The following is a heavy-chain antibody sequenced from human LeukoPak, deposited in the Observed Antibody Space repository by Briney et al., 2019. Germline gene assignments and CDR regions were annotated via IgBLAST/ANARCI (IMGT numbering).Heavy chain of an antibody. J-gene: IGHJ4*02. D-gene: IGHD1-14*01. CDR3: ARYRNPFYLPLYYFDY. V-gene: IGHV3-20*04. CDR2: INWNGAST. Sequence: GGSLRLSXAASGFTFDDYGMSWVRQAPGKGLEWVSGINWNGASTGYADSVKGRFTISRDNAKNSLYLQMNSLRAEDTALYYCARYRNPFYLPLYYFDYWGQGTLVTVSS. CDR1: GFTFDDYG.